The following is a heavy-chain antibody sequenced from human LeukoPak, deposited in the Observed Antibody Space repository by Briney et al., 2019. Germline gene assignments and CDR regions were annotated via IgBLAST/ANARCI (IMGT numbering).Heavy chain of an antibody. CDR2: IGAHNGLR. Sequence: ASVKVSCQSSGYTFTTSGISWLRQAPGQGLEWMAWIGAHNGLRNFAQKFQGRLTLTTDTSTSTACMELRSLRSDDTAVYYCARGEYYYDSSGYIDYWGQGTLVTVSS. J-gene: IGHJ4*02. V-gene: IGHV1-18*01. D-gene: IGHD3-22*01. CDR3: ARGEYYYDSSGYIDY. CDR1: GYTFTTSG.